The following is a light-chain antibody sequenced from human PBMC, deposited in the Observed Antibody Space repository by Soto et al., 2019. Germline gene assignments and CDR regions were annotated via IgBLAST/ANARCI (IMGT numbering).Light chain of an antibody. J-gene: IGKJ1*01. CDR3: QQFGSPPWT. V-gene: IGKV3-20*01. CDR2: GAS. CDR1: QSVSSSY. Sequence: EIVLTQSPGTLSLSPGERATLSCWASQSVSSSYLAWYQQKPGQAPGLLIYGASSRATGIPDRFSGSGSGTDFTLTISRLEPEDFAVYYCQQFGSPPWTFGQGTKVDIK.